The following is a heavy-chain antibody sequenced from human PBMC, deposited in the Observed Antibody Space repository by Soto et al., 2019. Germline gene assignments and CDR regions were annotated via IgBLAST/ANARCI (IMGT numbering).Heavy chain of an antibody. D-gene: IGHD3-10*01. Sequence: QVTLKQSGPVVVKPTETLTLTCTVSGFSLSNTKMGVSWIRQPPGKALEWLEQVISNGEKSYRASLSTRLTISTDTSKSQVGLTMTNMGTLDTGTYFCARFDDYGLSSWGQGTLVNVSS. CDR2: VISNGEK. V-gene: IGHV2-26*01. J-gene: IGHJ4*02. CDR1: GFSLSNTKMG. CDR3: ARFDDYGLSS.